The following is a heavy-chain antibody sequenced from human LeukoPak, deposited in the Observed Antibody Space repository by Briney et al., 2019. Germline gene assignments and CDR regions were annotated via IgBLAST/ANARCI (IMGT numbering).Heavy chain of an antibody. CDR1: GFKFTGYD. J-gene: IGHJ5*02. CDR3: VRDGEGVAISVNYWFDP. D-gene: IGHD3-10*01. V-gene: IGHV1-8*01. Sequence: ASVNVSFKASGFKFTGYDINWVRQASGRGLEWMGWMNPNNGKTGYAQKFQGRVTMTRDASTSTAYMELRGLISEDTAVYYCVRDGEGVAISVNYWFDPWGQGTLVTVSS. CDR2: MNPNNGKT.